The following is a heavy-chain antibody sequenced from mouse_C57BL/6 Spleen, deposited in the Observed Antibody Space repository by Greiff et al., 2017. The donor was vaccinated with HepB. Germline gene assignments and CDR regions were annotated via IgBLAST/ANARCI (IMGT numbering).Heavy chain of an antibody. Sequence: DVKLQESGGGLVKPGGSLKLSCAASGFTFSSYAMSWVRQTPEKRLEWVATISDGGSYTYYPDNVKGRFTISRDNAKNNLYLQMSQLKSEDTAMYYCARVRELGHWYFDVWGTGTTVTVSS. CDR1: GFTFSSYA. J-gene: IGHJ1*03. CDR2: ISDGGSYT. CDR3: ARVRELGHWYFDV. V-gene: IGHV5-4*03. D-gene: IGHD4-1*01.